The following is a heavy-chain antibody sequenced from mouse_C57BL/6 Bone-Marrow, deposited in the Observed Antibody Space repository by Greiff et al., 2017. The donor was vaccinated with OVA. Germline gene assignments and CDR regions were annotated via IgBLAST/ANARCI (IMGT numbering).Heavy chain of an antibody. CDR2: ISYDGSN. V-gene: IGHV3-6*01. Sequence: EVQLQQSGPGLVKPSQSLSLTCSVTGYSITSGYYWNWIRQFPGNKLEWMGYISYDGSNNYNPSLKNRISITRDPSKNQFFLKLHSVTTEDTATYYCAREQYYYAMDYWGQGTSVTVSS. CDR3: AREQYYYAMDY. CDR1: GYSITSGYY. J-gene: IGHJ4*01.